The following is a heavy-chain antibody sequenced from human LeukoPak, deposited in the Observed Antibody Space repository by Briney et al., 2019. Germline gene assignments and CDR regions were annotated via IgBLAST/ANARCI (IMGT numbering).Heavy chain of an antibody. V-gene: IGHV3-30*02. CDR2: MAYDGSNK. D-gene: IGHD5-12*01. Sequence: GGSLRLSCAASGFTFSSYGMHWVRQAPGKGLEWVAFMAYDGSNKYYADSVRGRFTISRDNSKNTLYLQMNSLRAEDMAVYYCAKEKYSDYWGQGTLVTVSS. CDR3: AKEKYSDY. J-gene: IGHJ4*02. CDR1: GFTFSSYG.